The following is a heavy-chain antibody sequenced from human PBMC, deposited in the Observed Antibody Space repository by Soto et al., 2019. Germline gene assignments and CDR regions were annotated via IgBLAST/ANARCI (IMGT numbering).Heavy chain of an antibody. J-gene: IGHJ6*02. V-gene: IGHV3-7*04. CDR2: IKQDGSEK. Sequence: GGSLRLSCAASGFTFSSYWMSWVRQAPGKGLEWVANIKQDGSEKYYVDSVKGRFTISRDNAKNSLYLQMNSLRAEDTAVYYCARGGSYRPVGMDVWGQGTTVTVSS. CDR1: GFTFSSYW. D-gene: IGHD1-26*01. CDR3: ARGGSYRPVGMDV.